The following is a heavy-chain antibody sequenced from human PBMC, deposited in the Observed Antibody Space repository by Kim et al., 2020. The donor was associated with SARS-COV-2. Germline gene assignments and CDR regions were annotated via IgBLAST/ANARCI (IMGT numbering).Heavy chain of an antibody. CDR2: NGNA. CDR3: ARDLGIAARDY. Sequence: NGNASYAQKLQCRLTMTTDTSTSTAYMELRRLRSDDTAVYYCARDLGIAARDYWGQGTLVTVSS. V-gene: IGHV1-18*01. D-gene: IGHD6-6*01. J-gene: IGHJ4*02.